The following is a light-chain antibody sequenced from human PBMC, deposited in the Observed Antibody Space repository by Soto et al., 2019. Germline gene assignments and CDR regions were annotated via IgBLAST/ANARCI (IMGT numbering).Light chain of an antibody. J-gene: IGLJ3*02. CDR3: SSYTTTTRL. CDR1: SSDIGSNNY. V-gene: IGLV2-14*01. Sequence: QSALTQPASVSGSPGQSITISCTGTSSDIGSNNYVSWFQHRPGKAPTLIIYEVSNRPSGVSNHFSGSKSGNTASLTISGLLPEDEAEYYCSSYTTTTRLFGGGTKVTVL. CDR2: EVS.